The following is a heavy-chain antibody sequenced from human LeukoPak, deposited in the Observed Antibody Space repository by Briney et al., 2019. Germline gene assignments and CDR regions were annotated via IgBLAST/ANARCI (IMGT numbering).Heavy chain of an antibody. J-gene: IGHJ4*02. CDR2: ISTSSSYI. V-gene: IGHV3-21*01. D-gene: IGHD3-16*01. CDR3: ARDRSTNSYAEYLFDY. Sequence: PGGSLRLSCAASGFTFRSYSMNWVRQAPGKGLEWVSSISTSSSYIYYADSVKGRFTISRDNAKNLLYLQMNSLRAEDTAVYHCARDRSTNSYAEYLFDYWGQGTLVTVSS. CDR1: GFTFRSYS.